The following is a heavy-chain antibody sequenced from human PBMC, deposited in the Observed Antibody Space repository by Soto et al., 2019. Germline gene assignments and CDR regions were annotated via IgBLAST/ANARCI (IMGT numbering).Heavy chain of an antibody. CDR2: INSDGSAT. CDR1: GFTFSKHW. J-gene: IGHJ5*02. Sequence: PGGSLRLSCAASGFTFSKHWMHWVRQAPGKGLMWVSRINSDGSATNYADSVKGRFTISRDNAENTLYLHMSSLRAEDTAVYYCARDHCSTTSCYTVWFDPWGQGTLVTVSS. V-gene: IGHV3-74*01. CDR3: ARDHCSTTSCYTVWFDP. D-gene: IGHD2-2*02.